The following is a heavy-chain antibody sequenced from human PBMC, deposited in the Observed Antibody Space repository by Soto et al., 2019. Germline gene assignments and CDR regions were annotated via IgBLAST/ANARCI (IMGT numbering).Heavy chain of an antibody. CDR1: GFTFSSYA. CDR2: ISYDGSNK. J-gene: IGHJ4*02. D-gene: IGHD3-10*01. Sequence: ESGGGVVQPGRSLRLSCAASGFTFSSYAMHWVRQAPGKGLEWVAVISYDGSNKYYADSVKGRFTISRDNSKNTLYLQMNSLRAEDTAVYYCARDEGYYGSGSPRDYWGQGTLLTVSS. V-gene: IGHV3-30-3*01. CDR3: ARDEGYYGSGSPRDY.